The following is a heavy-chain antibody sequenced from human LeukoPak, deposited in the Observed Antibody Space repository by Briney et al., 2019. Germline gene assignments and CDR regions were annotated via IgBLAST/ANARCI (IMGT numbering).Heavy chain of an antibody. J-gene: IGHJ4*02. CDR1: GFTFSSYW. CDR3: ARDPKLATVTTYTGGY. CDR2: INSDGSST. V-gene: IGHV3-74*01. D-gene: IGHD4-17*01. Sequence: GGSLRLSCAASGFTFSSYWMHWVRQAPGKGLVWVSRINSDGSSTSYADSVRGRFTLSRDNAKNSLYLQMNSLRAEDTAVYYCARDPKLATVTTYTGGYWGQGTLVTVSS.